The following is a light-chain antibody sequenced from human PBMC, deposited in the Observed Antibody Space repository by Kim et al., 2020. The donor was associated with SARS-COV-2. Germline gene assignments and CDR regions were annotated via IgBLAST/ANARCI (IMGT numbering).Light chain of an antibody. Sequence: ASVGDRLTITGRASQDIKNYLAWYRQKPGKVPEVLIYAASILQSGVPSRISGSGSGTDFTLTINSLQPEDVATYYCQKYNSAPWTFGQGTKVDIK. CDR2: AAS. J-gene: IGKJ1*01. CDR3: QKYNSAPWT. V-gene: IGKV1-27*01. CDR1: QDIKNY.